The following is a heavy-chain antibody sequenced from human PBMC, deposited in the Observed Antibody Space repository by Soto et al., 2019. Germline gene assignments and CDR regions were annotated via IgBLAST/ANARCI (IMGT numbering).Heavy chain of an antibody. J-gene: IGHJ6*02. V-gene: IGHV1-69*02. CDR1: GGTFSRYT. D-gene: IGHD2-15*01. CDR3: ASHFTGVLVLGASPPGGDNYGWDV. CDR2: IIPILDIP. Sequence: QVQLVQSGAEVKKPGSSVKVSCKASGGTFSRYTISWVRQAPGQGLEWMGRIIPILDIPNYAQNFQGRVTITADKSTSTADMELSSLRSDDTAVYYCASHFTGVLVLGASPPGGDNYGWDVWGQGTTVTVSS.